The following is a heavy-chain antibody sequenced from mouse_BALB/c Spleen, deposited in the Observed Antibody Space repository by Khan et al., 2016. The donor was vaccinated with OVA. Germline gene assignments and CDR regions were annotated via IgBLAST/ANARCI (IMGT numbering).Heavy chain of an antibody. CDR2: ISTHYGHV. V-gene: IGHV1S137*01. J-gene: IGHJ3*01. CDR3: ARGSGNGRFAY. CDR1: GYSFTDFA. D-gene: IGHD1-3*01. Sequence: QVQLQQSGPELVRPGVSVKISCKGSGYSFTDFALHWVKQSHAKSLEWIGVISTHYGHVDSNLKFKGKATMTVDHSSNMAYQELARFTSEDPAIYYCARGSGNGRFAYWGQGTLVTVAA.